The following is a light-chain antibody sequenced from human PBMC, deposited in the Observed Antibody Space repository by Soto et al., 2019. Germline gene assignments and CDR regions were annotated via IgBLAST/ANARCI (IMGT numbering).Light chain of an antibody. CDR2: AAN. CDR1: SSDVGSYNL. V-gene: IGLV2-23*01. Sequence: QSVLTQSASVSGSPGQSITISCTGTSSDVGSYNLVSWYQQHPGRAPKLMIYAANKRPSGVSIRFSASKSHNTASLTISGLQAEDEADYYCSSYASSGTLVFGGGTKVTVL. CDR3: SSYASSGTLV. J-gene: IGLJ2*01.